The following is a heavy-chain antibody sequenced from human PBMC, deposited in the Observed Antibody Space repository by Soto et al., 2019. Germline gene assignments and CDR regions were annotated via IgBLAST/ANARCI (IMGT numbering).Heavy chain of an antibody. D-gene: IGHD2-15*01. CDR3: ARPLGVVVVADAFDI. J-gene: IGHJ3*02. Sequence: SETLSLTCTVSGGSISSSSYYWGWIRQPPGKGLEWIGSIYYSGSTYYNPSLKSRVTISVATSKNQFSLKLGSVTAADTAVYYCARPLGVVVVADAFDIWGQGTMVTVSS. CDR2: IYYSGST. V-gene: IGHV4-39*01. CDR1: GGSISSSSYY.